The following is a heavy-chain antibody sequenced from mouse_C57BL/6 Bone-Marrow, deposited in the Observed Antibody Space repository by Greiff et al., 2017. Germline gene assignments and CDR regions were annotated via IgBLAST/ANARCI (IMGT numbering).Heavy chain of an antibody. CDR3: ARGDYGYDVGAMDY. D-gene: IGHD2-2*01. J-gene: IGHJ4*01. CDR1: GYTFTSYW. CDR2: IDPSDSYT. V-gene: IGHV1-69*01. Sequence: QVQLKQPGAELVMPGASVKLSCKASGYTFTSYWMHWVKQRPGQGLEWIGEIDPSDSYTNYNQKFKGKSTLTVDKSSSTAYMQLSSLTSEDSAVYYCARGDYGYDVGAMDYWGQGTSVTVSS.